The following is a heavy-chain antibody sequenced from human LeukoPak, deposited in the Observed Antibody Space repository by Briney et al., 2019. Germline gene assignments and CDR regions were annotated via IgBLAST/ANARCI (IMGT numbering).Heavy chain of an antibody. CDR3: AKRVYCSGGSCYGPGNWFDP. V-gene: IGHV3-11*04. CDR2: ISSSGSTI. Sequence: GGSLRLSCAASGFTFSDYYMSWIRQAPGKGLEWVSYISSSGSTIYYADSVKGRFTISRDNAKNSLYLQMNSLRAEDTAVYYCAKRVYCSGGSCYGPGNWFDPWGQGTLVTVSS. CDR1: GFTFSDYY. J-gene: IGHJ5*02. D-gene: IGHD2-15*01.